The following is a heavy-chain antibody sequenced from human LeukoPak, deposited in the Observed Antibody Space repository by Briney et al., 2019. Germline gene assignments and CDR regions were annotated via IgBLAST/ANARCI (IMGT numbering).Heavy chain of an antibody. CDR2: INPSGDST. CDR3: ARIQSSIAARPVLEPLERGERGGDY. D-gene: IGHD6-6*01. Sequence: GASVKVSCEASGYTFTSYYMHWVRQAPGQGLEWMGIINPSGDSTSYAQKFQGRVTMTRDMSTSTVYMELSSLRSEDTAVYYCARIQSSIAARPVLEPLERGERGGDYWGQGTLVTVSS. V-gene: IGHV1-46*01. CDR1: GYTFTSYY. J-gene: IGHJ4*02.